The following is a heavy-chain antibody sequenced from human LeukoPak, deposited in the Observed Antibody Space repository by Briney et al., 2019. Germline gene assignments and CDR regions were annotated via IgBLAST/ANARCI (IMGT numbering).Heavy chain of an antibody. CDR3: ARSRYSSSWPIQFDY. V-gene: IGHV1-18*01. CDR1: GYTFTSYG. D-gene: IGHD6-13*01. J-gene: IGHJ4*02. CDR2: TSAYNGNT. Sequence: GASVKVSCKASGYTFTSYGISWVRQAPGQGLEWMGWTSAYNGNTNYAQKLQGRVTMTTDTSTSTAYMELRSLRSDDTAVYYCARSRYSSSWPIQFDYWGQGTLVTVSS.